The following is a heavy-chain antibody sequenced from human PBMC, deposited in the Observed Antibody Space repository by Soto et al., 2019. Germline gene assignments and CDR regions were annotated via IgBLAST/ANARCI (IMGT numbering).Heavy chain of an antibody. CDR2: IYYSGST. J-gene: IGHJ5*02. Sequence: PSETLSLTCTVSGGSINNYYWGWIRQPPGKGLEWIGYIYYSGSTSYNPSLKSRVTVSLETSKNQFSLKLSSVTAADTAVYYCARVPAMVLWFDPWGQGTPGHRLL. CDR1: GGSINNYY. V-gene: IGHV4-59*12. CDR3: ARVPAMVLWFDP. D-gene: IGHD3-10*01.